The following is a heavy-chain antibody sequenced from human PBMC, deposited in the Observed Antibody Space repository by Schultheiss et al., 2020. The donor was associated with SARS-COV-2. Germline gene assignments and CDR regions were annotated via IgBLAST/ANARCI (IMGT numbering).Heavy chain of an antibody. CDR1: GYTFTSYG. J-gene: IGHJ1*01. CDR3: ARGIYGDYVRYFQH. V-gene: IGHV1-18*01. Sequence: ASVKVSCKASGYTFTSYGISWVRQAPGQGLEWMGWISAYNGNTNYAQSLQGRVTMTRDTSTSTAYMELRSLRSEDTAVYYCARGIYGDYVRYFQHWGQGTLVTVSS. CDR2: ISAYNGNT. D-gene: IGHD4-17*01.